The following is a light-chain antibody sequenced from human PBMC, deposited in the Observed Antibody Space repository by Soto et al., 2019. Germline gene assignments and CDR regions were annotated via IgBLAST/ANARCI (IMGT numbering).Light chain of an antibody. J-gene: IGKJ1*01. Sequence: DIQMTQSPSSLSASVGDRVTITCRASQSISSYLNWYQQKPGKAPKLLIYAASSLQSGVTSRFSVSGSGTDFTLTISSLQPEDFATYYCQPSYSTPPTFGQGTKVEIK. CDR3: QPSYSTPPT. CDR2: AAS. CDR1: QSISSY. V-gene: IGKV1-39*01.